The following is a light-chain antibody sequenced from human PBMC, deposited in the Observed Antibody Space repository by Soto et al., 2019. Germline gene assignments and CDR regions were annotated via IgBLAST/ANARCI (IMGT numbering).Light chain of an antibody. J-gene: IGKJ1*01. CDR3: HHYGSSRT. V-gene: IGKV3-20*01. CDR2: GAS. Sequence: EIVLTQFPGTLSLSPGERATLSCRARQSVSSSDLAWYQQKPGQAPRLLIYGASSRATGIPDRFSGSGSGIDFTLTISRLDPEDFAVYYCHHYGSSRTFGQGTKVEIK. CDR1: QSVSSSD.